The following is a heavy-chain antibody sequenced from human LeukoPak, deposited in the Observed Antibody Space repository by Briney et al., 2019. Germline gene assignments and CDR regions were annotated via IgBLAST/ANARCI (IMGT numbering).Heavy chain of an antibody. D-gene: IGHD3-3*01. CDR1: GGSFSGYY. J-gene: IGHJ3*02. CDR2: INHSGST. V-gene: IGHV4-34*01. CDR3: ARHGAVAISYSFDI. Sequence: SETLSLTCAVYGGSFSGYYWSWIRQPPGKGLEWIGEINHSGSTNYNPSLKSRVTISIDTSNNQFSLKLNSVTAADTAVYYCARHGAVAISYSFDIWGQGTMVTVSS.